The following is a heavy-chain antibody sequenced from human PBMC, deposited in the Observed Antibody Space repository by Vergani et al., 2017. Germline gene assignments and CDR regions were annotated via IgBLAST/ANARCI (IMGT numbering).Heavy chain of an antibody. J-gene: IGHJ4*02. V-gene: IGHV3-30*02. CDR2: IGYDGRIK. CDR1: GFSFNTSG. CDR3: AKDGRENSDYGYFDY. Sequence: QVQLVETGGGVVQPGGSVRLYCATSGFSFNTSGAHWVRQAPGKGLEWVAFIGYDGRIKYNVDSVKGRFTISRDTSKKTLSLQMRSLRADDTAVYYCAKDGRENSDYGYFDYWGQGTLVTVSS. D-gene: IGHD4-17*01.